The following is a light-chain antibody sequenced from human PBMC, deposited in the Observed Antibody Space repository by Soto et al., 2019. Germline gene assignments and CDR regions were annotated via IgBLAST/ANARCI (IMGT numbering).Light chain of an antibody. V-gene: IGLV2-14*01. CDR1: SSDVGGYNY. Sequence: QSALTQPASVSGSPGQSITISCTGTSSDVGGYNYVSWYQQHPGKAPKLMIYDVSNRPSGVSNRFSGSKSGNTASLTISGLQAEDEADYYCSSYTSCSTPSYVFGTGTKLTVL. CDR3: SSYTSCSTPSYV. J-gene: IGLJ1*01. CDR2: DVS.